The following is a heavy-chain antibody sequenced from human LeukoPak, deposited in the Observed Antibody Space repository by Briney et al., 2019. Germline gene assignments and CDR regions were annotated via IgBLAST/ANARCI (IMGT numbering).Heavy chain of an antibody. D-gene: IGHD3-10*01. CDR2: IYYSGST. Sequence: PSETLSLTCTVSGGSISSSSYYWGWIRQPPGQGLEWIGSIYYSGSTYYNPSLKSRVTISVDTSKNQFSLKLSSVTAADTAVYDCARHHPKPFTMVQGAPDYWGQGTLVTVSS. CDR1: GGSISSSSYY. J-gene: IGHJ4*02. V-gene: IGHV4-39*01. CDR3: ARHHPKPFTMVQGAPDY.